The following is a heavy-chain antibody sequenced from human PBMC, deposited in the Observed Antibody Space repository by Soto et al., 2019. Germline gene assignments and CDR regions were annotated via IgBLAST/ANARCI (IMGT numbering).Heavy chain of an antibody. CDR1: GGSISSSSYY. CDR2: IYYSGST. J-gene: IGHJ5*02. Sequence: PSETLSLTCTVSGGSISSSSYYWGWIRQPPGKGLEWIGSIYYSGSTYYNPSLKSRVTISVDTSKNQFSLKLSSVTAADTAVYYCARPQRALYRPGYSSGWYWFDPWGQGTLVTVSS. V-gene: IGHV4-39*01. CDR3: ARPQRALYRPGYSSGWYWFDP. D-gene: IGHD6-19*01.